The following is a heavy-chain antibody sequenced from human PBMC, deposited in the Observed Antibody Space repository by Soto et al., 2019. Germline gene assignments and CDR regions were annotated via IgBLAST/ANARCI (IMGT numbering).Heavy chain of an antibody. V-gene: IGHV2-5*01. CDR2: IYSNDDK. Sequence: QITLKESGPTLVRPTQTLTLTCAFSGFSLSTYGVGVGWIRQPPGKALEWLALIYSNDDKRYSPSLKSRLTITKDTSKDQVVLTMTNMDPVDTATYYCAHSNSSAPNDCWGQGTLVTVSS. CDR3: AHSNSSAPNDC. CDR1: GFSLSTYGVG. J-gene: IGHJ4*02. D-gene: IGHD3-22*01.